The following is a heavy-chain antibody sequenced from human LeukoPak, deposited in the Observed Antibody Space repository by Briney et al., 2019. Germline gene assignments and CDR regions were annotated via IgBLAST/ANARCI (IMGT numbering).Heavy chain of an antibody. Sequence: GESLKISCKGSGYSFTSYWISWVRQMPGEGLEWMGRIDPSDSYSNYSPSFQGHVTISADKSISTAYLQWSSLKASDTAMYYCARGVVGGYGMDVWGQGTTVTVSS. CDR2: IDPSDSYS. D-gene: IGHD2-15*01. CDR3: ARGVVGGYGMDV. J-gene: IGHJ6*02. V-gene: IGHV5-10-1*01. CDR1: GYSFTSYW.